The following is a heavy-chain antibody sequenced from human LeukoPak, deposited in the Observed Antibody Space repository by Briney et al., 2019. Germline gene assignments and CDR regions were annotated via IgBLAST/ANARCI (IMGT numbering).Heavy chain of an antibody. CDR1: GGSFSGYY. CDR3: ARARGYSYGRHAG. Sequence: SETLPLTCAVYGGSFSGYYWSWIRQPPGKGLEWIGEINHSGSTNYNPSLKSRVTISADTSKNQFSLKLSSVTAADTAVYYCARARGYSYGRHAGWGQGTLVTVSS. D-gene: IGHD5-18*01. V-gene: IGHV4-34*01. CDR2: INHSGST. J-gene: IGHJ4*02.